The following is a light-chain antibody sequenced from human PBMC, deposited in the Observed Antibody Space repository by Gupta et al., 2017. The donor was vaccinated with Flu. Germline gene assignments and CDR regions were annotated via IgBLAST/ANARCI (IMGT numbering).Light chain of an antibody. CDR1: SSDVGGCKY. J-gene: IGLJ3*02. V-gene: IGLV2-14*01. Sequence: QSALTQPASVSGSPGQSITISCTGTSSDVGGCKYVSCYQQHPGKAPNLLIYEGSNRRSGVSNRFSGSKSGNTASVTIAGLQAEDEADYYCSSYTSSSNNWVFGGGTKLTVL. CDR2: EGS. CDR3: SSYTSSSNNWV.